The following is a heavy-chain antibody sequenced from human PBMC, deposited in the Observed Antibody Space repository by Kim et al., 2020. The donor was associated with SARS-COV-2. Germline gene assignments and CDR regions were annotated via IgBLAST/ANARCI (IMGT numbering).Heavy chain of an antibody. D-gene: IGHD2-15*01. Sequence: GESLKISCKGSGYSFTSYWISWVRQMPGKGLEWMGRIDPSDSYTNYSPSFQGHVTISADKSISTAYLQWSSLKASDTAMYYRARQEINCSGGSCYSEFDYWGQGTLVTVSS. CDR3: ARQEINCSGGSCYSEFDY. CDR1: GYSFTSYW. J-gene: IGHJ4*02. V-gene: IGHV5-10-1*01. CDR2: IDPSDSYT.